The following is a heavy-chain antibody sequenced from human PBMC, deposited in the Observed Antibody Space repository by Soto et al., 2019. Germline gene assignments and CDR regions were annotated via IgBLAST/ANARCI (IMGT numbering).Heavy chain of an antibody. D-gene: IGHD4-17*01. V-gene: IGHV1-2*04. Sequence: QVQLVQSGAEVKKPGASVKVSCKASGYTFTGYYMHWVRQAPGQGPEWMGWINPNSGGTNYAQKFQGWVTITRDTSISTAYMELSRLRSDDTAVYYCARGGGLTVTAPVDYWGQVSLVTVSS. CDR2: INPNSGGT. CDR1: GYTFTGYY. CDR3: ARGGGLTVTAPVDY. J-gene: IGHJ4*02.